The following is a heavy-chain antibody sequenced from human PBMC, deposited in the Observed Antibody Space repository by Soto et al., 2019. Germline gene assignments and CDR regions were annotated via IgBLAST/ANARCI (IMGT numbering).Heavy chain of an antibody. CDR3: ARDTPRGRLRLGELSAAFDY. CDR1: GGTFSSYA. Sequence: QVQLVQSGAEVKKPGSSVKVSCKASGGTFSSYAISWVRQAPGQGLEWMGGIIPIFGTANYAQKFQGRVTITADESTSTAYMELSSLRSEDTAVYYCARDTPRGRLRLGELSAAFDYWGQGTLVTVSS. J-gene: IGHJ4*02. CDR2: IIPIFGTA. D-gene: IGHD3-16*02. V-gene: IGHV1-69*01.